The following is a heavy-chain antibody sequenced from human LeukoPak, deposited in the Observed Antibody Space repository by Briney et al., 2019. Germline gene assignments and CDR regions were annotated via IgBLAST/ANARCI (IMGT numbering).Heavy chain of an antibody. CDR3: ARELDYYGSGMDV. CDR2: ISSSSSYI. J-gene: IGHJ6*02. D-gene: IGHD3-10*01. Sequence: GGSLRLSCAASGFTFSSYEMNWVRQAPGKGLEWVSSISSSSSYIYYADSVKGRFTISRDNAKNSLYLQMNSLRAEDTAVYYCARELDYYGSGMDVWGQGTTVTVSS. CDR1: GFTFSSYE. V-gene: IGHV3-21*01.